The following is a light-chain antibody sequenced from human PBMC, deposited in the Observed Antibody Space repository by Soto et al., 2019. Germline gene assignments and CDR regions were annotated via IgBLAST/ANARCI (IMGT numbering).Light chain of an antibody. CDR3: QQYNNWPPYT. Sequence: EIVMTQSPATLSVSPGERATLSCRASQSVRSNLAWYQQKPGQAPRLLIYGASTRATGTPARFIGSGSGTEFTLTISSLQSEDFALYYCQQYNNWPPYTFGQGTKLEIK. V-gene: IGKV3-15*01. J-gene: IGKJ2*01. CDR2: GAS. CDR1: QSVRSN.